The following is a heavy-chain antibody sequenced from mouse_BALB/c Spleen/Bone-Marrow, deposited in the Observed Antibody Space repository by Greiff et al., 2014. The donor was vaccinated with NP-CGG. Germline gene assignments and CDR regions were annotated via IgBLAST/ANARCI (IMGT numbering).Heavy chain of an antibody. CDR2: IDPANGNT. Sequence: VQLQQSGAELVKPGASVKLSCTASGFNIKDTYMHWVKQRPEQRLEWIGRIDPANGNTKYDPKFQGKATITADTSSNTAYLQLSSLTSEDTAVYYCAIYYYGSSGFAYWGQGTLVTVSA. CDR3: AIYYYGSSGFAY. V-gene: IGHV14-3*02. J-gene: IGHJ3*01. CDR1: GFNIKDTY. D-gene: IGHD1-1*01.